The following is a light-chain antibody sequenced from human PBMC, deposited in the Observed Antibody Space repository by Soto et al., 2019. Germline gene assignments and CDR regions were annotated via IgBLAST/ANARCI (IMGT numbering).Light chain of an antibody. CDR2: AAS. V-gene: IGKV1-39*01. J-gene: IGKJ2*01. Sequence: DIQMTQSPSSLSASVGDRVTMTCRASQTITKYLHWYQQKPGKAPKLLIYAASTLQSGVPSRFSGSGSGTEFTLTISSLQPEDFATYYCRKSLTTPTTFGQGTKLDIK. CDR3: RKSLTTPTT. CDR1: QTITKY.